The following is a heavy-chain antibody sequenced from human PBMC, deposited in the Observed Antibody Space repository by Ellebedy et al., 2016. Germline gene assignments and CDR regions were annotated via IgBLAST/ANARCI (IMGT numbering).Heavy chain of an antibody. V-gene: IGHV3-9*01. CDR3: AKDFVRGLGRGNCFEY. CDR2: ISWGSGIR. CDR1: GFTFDNYA. D-gene: IGHD3-10*02. J-gene: IGHJ4*02. Sequence: GGSLRLXCAASGFTFDNYAMHWVRQAPGKGLEWVSGISWGSGIRDYADSVKGRFTISRDNAKNSLYLQMNSLRVEDTALYFCAKDFVRGLGRGNCFEYWGQGTPVSVSS.